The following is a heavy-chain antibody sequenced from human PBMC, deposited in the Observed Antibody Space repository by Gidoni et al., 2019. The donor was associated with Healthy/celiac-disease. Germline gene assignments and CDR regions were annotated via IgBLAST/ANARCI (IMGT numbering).Heavy chain of an antibody. J-gene: IGHJ4*02. CDR3: ARRGRDGYKYYFDY. CDR1: GGSLRSSSYY. CDR2: IYYSGST. Sequence: QLQLQESGTGLVKPSETLSLTCTVPGGSLRSSSYYWGWIRQPPGKGLEWIGSIYYSGSTYYNPSLKSRVTISVDTSKNQFSLKLSSVTAADTAVYYCARRGRDGYKYYFDYWGQGTLVTVSS. V-gene: IGHV4-39*01. D-gene: IGHD5-12*01.